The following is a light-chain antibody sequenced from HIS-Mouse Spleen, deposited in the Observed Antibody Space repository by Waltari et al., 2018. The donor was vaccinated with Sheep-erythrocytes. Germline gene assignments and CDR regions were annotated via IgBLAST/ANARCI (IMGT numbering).Light chain of an antibody. V-gene: IGLV2-11*01. CDR2: DVS. CDR3: SSYAGSNNWV. CDR1: SSDVGGYNY. Sequence: QSALTQPRSVSGSPGQSVTISCTGTSSDVGGYNYVYWSPQHPGKAPKLMIYDVSKRPSGVPDRFSGSKSGNTASLTISGLQAEDEADYYCSSYAGSNNWVFGGGTKLTVL. J-gene: IGLJ3*02.